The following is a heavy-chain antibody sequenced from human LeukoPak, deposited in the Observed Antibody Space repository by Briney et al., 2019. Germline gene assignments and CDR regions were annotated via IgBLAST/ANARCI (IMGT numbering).Heavy chain of an antibody. Sequence: SETLSLTCTVSGGSISTSNYYWGWIRQPPGKGLEWIGNIFYSGSTYYSPSLRSRVTISLDTSRNQFSLKLNSVTAADTAVYCCARERLQDLIDYWGQGTLVTVSS. CDR2: IFYSGST. D-gene: IGHD4-11*01. V-gene: IGHV4-39*07. CDR1: GGSISTSNYY. CDR3: ARERLQDLIDY. J-gene: IGHJ4*02.